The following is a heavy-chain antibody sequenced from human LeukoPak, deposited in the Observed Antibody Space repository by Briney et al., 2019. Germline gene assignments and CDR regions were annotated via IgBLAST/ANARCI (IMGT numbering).Heavy chain of an antibody. CDR1: GFTFSSYG. V-gene: IGHV3-33*08. D-gene: IGHD4-17*01. CDR3: ARDRNGNYGRWGFDY. J-gene: IGHJ4*02. Sequence: GRSLRLSCAASGFTFSSYGMHWVRQAPGKGLEWVAVIWYDGSNKYYADSVKGRFTISRDNSKNTLYLQMNSLRAEDTAVYYCARDRNGNYGRWGFDYWGQGTLVTVSS. CDR2: IWYDGSNK.